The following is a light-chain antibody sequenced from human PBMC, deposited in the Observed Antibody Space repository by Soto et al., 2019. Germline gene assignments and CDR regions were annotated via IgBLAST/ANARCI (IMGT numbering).Light chain of an antibody. J-gene: IGKJ1*01. CDR3: QQYSDYWT. Sequence: DNQMTQSPSTLSASVGDRVTITCRTSQSVSGWMAWYQKKPGKAPNLLIYKASTLERGVPSRFSGSRSGTEFTLTISSLQPDDSATYYCQQYSDYWTFGQGTKVEV. CDR1: QSVSGW. V-gene: IGKV1-5*03. CDR2: KAS.